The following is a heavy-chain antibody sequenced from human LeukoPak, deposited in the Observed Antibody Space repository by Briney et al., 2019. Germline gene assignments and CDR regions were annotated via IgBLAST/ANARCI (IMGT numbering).Heavy chain of an antibody. V-gene: IGHV1-69*13. CDR1: GRSFISYA. J-gene: IGHJ4*02. D-gene: IGHD6-13*01. CDR3: ARDRFFGSSWFFDY. Sequence: ASVRVSCKATGRSFISYAICRVRQAPGQGLEWMGGIIPIFGTANYAQKFQGRVTITADESTSTAYMELSSLRSEDTAVYYCARDRFFGSSWFFDYWGQGTLVTVSS. CDR2: IIPIFGTA.